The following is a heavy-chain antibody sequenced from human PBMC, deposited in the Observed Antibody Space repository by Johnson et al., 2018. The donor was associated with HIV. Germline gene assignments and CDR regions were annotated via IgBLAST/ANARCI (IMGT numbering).Heavy chain of an antibody. J-gene: IGHJ3*02. D-gene: IGHD6-13*01. CDR2: ISYDGSNK. V-gene: IGHV3-30*04. CDR3: AKHNGLDSSWPFDAFDI. Sequence: QEKLVESGGGVVQPGRSLRLSCAASGFTFSSYAMHWVRQAPGKGLEWVAVISYDGSNKYYADSVKGRFTISRDSSKNTLYLQMNSLRPEDTAVYYCAKHNGLDSSWPFDAFDIWGQGTMVTVSS. CDR1: GFTFSSYA.